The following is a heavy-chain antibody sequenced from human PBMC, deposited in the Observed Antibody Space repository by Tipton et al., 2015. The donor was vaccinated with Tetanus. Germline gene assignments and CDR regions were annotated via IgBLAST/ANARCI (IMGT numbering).Heavy chain of an antibody. CDR1: GVSVRSYY. Sequence: TLSLTCTVSGVSVRSYYWSWIRQSPDKGLEWLGDVIYDGTSYYNPPLNSRVKISLDTSMNKVSLPLTSVTAADTALYYCARGVPYSTTMGSDWFDPWGQGTLVTVSS. D-gene: IGHD2-2*01. V-gene: IGHV4-34*01. J-gene: IGHJ5*02. CDR2: VIYDGTS. CDR3: ARGVPYSTTMGSDWFDP.